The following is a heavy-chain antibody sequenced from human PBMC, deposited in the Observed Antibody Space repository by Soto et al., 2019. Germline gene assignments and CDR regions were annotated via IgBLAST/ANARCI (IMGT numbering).Heavy chain of an antibody. CDR2: VYWDDDK. CDR1: GFSLIASGVA. Sequence: QITLKESVPTLVKPTQHLTLTCSTSGFSLIASGVAVGWIRQPPGKALDWLALVYWDDDKRYSPSLRTRLTITRDTSKNQVVLTMPNIDPVDTATYYCVHTYADHAGYYFDFWGQGTLVTVSS. V-gene: IGHV2-5*02. J-gene: IGHJ4*02. CDR3: VHTYADHAGYYFDF.